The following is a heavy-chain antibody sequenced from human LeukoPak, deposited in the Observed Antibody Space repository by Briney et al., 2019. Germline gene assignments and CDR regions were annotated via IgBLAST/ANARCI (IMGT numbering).Heavy chain of an antibody. CDR3: ARFSSSWYYFDY. J-gene: IGHJ4*02. CDR1: GFTFSSYS. CDR2: ISSSSSYI. Sequence: GGSLRLSCAASGFTFSSYSMNWVRQAPGKGLEWVSSISSSSSYIYYADSVKGRFTISRDNAKNSLYLQMNSLRAEDTAVYYCARFSSSWYYFDYWGQGTLVTVSS. V-gene: IGHV3-21*01. D-gene: IGHD6-13*01.